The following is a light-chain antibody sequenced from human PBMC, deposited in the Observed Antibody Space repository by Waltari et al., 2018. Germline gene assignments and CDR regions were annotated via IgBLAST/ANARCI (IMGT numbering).Light chain of an antibody. CDR3: QQYNNWPPWT. Sequence: ELVMTQSPAPLSVSPRERATLSCRASQSVSSNLAWYQQKPVQAPKLVIYGASTRATGIPARFSGSGSGTEFTLTISSLQSEDFAVYYWQQYNNWPPWTFGQGTKVEIK. J-gene: IGKJ1*01. CDR1: QSVSSN. V-gene: IGKV3-15*01. CDR2: GAS.